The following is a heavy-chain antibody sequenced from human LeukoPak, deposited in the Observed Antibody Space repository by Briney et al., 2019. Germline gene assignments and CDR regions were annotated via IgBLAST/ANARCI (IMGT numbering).Heavy chain of an antibody. J-gene: IGHJ3*02. Sequence: PGGSLRLSCAASGFTVSSNYMSWVRQAPGKGLEWVSVIYSGGSTYYADSVKGRFTISRHNSKNTLYLQMNSLRAEDTAVYYCARVGVGYYESSGDYDAFDIWGQGTMVTVSS. CDR1: GFTVSSNY. CDR3: ARVGVGYYESSGDYDAFDI. D-gene: IGHD3-22*01. V-gene: IGHV3-53*04. CDR2: IYSGGST.